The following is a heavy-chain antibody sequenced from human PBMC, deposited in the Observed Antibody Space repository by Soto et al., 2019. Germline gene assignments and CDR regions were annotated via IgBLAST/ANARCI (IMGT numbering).Heavy chain of an antibody. J-gene: IGHJ3*02. V-gene: IGHV4-30-4*01. CDR2: IYYSGST. Sequence: PSETLSLTCTVSGGSISSGDYYWSWIRQPPGKGLEWIGYIYYSGSTYYNPSLKSRVTISVDTSKNQFSLKLSSVTAADTAVYYCASSITMILVDRFDIWGQGTMVTVSS. CDR3: ASSITMILVDRFDI. D-gene: IGHD3-22*01. CDR1: GGSISSGDYY.